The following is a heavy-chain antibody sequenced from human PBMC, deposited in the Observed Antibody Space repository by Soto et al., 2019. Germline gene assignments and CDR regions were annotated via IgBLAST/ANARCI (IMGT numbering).Heavy chain of an antibody. CDR1: GFTFSSYW. D-gene: IGHD3-10*01. Sequence: VQLVESGGGLVQPGGSLRLSCAASGFTFSSYWMHWVRQAPGKGLEWVAVISYDGSNKYYADSVKGRFTISRDNSKNTLYLQMNSLRAEDTAVYYCSVAMVRGPRDGFDYWGQGTLVTVSS. J-gene: IGHJ4*02. CDR3: SVAMVRGPRDGFDY. CDR2: ISYDGSNK. V-gene: IGHV3-30-3*01.